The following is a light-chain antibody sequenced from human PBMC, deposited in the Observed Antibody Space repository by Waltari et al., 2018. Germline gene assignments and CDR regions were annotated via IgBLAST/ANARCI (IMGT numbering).Light chain of an antibody. CDR1: SRAVGGYNY. CDR2: EVS. V-gene: IGLV2-8*01. Sequence: QSALTQPPSASGSPGQSVTISCTGPSRAVGGYNYVSWYQQHPGKAPKLMISEVSKRPSGVPDRFSGSKSGNTASLTVSGLQAEDEADYYCSSYAGNNIYVFGAGTKVTVL. J-gene: IGLJ1*01. CDR3: SSYAGNNIYV.